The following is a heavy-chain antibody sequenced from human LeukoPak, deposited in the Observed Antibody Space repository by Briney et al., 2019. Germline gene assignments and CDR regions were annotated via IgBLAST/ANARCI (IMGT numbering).Heavy chain of an antibody. CDR1: GFTFRSYS. Sequence: PGGSLRLSCAASGFTFRSYSMDWVRQAPGKGLEWVSYISSGSSYICYADSVKDRFTISRDNAKNSLYLQMNSLRAEDTAVYFCARSYDSSGRDYWGQGTLVTVSS. CDR2: ISSGSSYI. CDR3: ARSYDSSGRDY. V-gene: IGHV3-21*01. D-gene: IGHD3-22*01. J-gene: IGHJ4*02.